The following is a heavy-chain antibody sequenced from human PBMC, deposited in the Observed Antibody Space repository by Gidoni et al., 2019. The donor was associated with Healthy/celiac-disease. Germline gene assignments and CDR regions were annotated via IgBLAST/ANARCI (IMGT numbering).Heavy chain of an antibody. CDR1: GGPFSSYA. J-gene: IGHJ6*02. V-gene: IGHV1-69*17. Sequence: QVQLVQSGAEVKKPGSSVKVSCKASGGPFSSYAISWVRQAPGQGLEWMGGIIPILGIANYAQKFQGRGTITADKSTSTAYMELSSLRSEDTAVYYCARGNNWKGSHYYYYYGMDVWGQGTTVTVSS. CDR3: ARGNNWKGSHYYYYYGMDV. D-gene: IGHD1-20*01. CDR2: IIPILGIA.